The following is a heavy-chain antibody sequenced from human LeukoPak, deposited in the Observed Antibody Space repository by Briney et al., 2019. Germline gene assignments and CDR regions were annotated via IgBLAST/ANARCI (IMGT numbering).Heavy chain of an antibody. V-gene: IGHV3-23*01. J-gene: IGHJ6*02. CDR3: AKISVGAPYGMDV. CDR1: GFAFSSYA. D-gene: IGHD3-3*01. Sequence: GGSLRLSCAASGFAFSSYAMSWVRQAPGKGLEWVSAISGSGGSTYYADSVKGRFTISRDNSKNTLYLQMNSLRAEDTAVYYCAKISVGAPYGMDVWGQGTTVTVSS. CDR2: ISGSGGST.